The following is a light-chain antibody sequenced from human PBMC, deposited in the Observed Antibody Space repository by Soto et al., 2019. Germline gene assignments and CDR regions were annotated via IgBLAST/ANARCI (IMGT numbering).Light chain of an antibody. Sequence: DIVMTQSPATVSVSPGESATLFCRASEAVSRNLAWYQQKPGQAPNLLIYGTSSRATGIPDRFSGSGSGTDFTLTISRLEPEDFAVYYCQQYVSSPLTFGGGTKVDIK. CDR2: GTS. J-gene: IGKJ4*01. CDR3: QQYVSSPLT. CDR1: EAVSRN. V-gene: IGKV3-20*01.